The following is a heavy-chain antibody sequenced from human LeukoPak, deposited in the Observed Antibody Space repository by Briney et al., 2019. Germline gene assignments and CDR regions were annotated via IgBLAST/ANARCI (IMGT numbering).Heavy chain of an antibody. CDR1: GFTFSSYW. V-gene: IGHV3-74*01. CDR2: INSDGSST. Sequence: GGSLRLSCAASGFTFSSYWMHWVRQAPEKGLVWVSRINSDGSSTSYADSVKGRFTISRDNAKNTLYLQMNSLRAEDTAVYYCLRDLNWSLDQWGQGTLVTVSS. D-gene: IGHD1-20*01. J-gene: IGHJ4*02. CDR3: LRDLNWSLDQ.